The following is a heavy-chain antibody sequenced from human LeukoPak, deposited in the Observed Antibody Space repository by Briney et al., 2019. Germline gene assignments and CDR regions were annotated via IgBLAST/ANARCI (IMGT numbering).Heavy chain of an antibody. D-gene: IGHD3-3*01. CDR2: IHTSGTT. CDR1: GDSMYSHY. J-gene: IGHJ5*02. Sequence: SETLSLTCSVSGDSMYSHYWSFIRQAPGTGLEWIGRIHTSGTTYYNPSLKSRVTLSIDTSMNQFSLRLTSVTAADTAVYYCARGDYYDGGGRNWFDPWGQGTLVTVSP. V-gene: IGHV4-4*07. CDR3: ARGDYYDGGGRNWFDP.